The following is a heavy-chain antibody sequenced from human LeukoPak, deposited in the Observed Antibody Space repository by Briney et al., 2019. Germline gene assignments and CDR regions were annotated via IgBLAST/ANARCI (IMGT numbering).Heavy chain of an antibody. Sequence: PSETLSLTCAVYGGSFGGYYWSWIRQPPGKGLEWIGEINHSGSTNYNPSLKSRVTISVDTSKNQFSLKLSSVTAADTAVYYCARWYYYGSGSYYQGLYYYYGMDVWGQGTTVTVSS. V-gene: IGHV4-34*01. J-gene: IGHJ6*02. CDR3: ARWYYYGSGSYYQGLYYYYGMDV. CDR1: GGSFGGYY. D-gene: IGHD3-10*01. CDR2: INHSGST.